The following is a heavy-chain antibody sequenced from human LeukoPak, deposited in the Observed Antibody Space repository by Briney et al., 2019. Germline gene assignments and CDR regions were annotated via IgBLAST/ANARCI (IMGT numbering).Heavy chain of an antibody. CDR1: GFTFSNYW. CDR2: IKQDGGEK. V-gene: IGHV3-7*01. CDR3: ARESSGSGSSTDS. J-gene: IGHJ4*02. D-gene: IGHD3-10*01. Sequence: WGSLRLSCAASGFTFSNYWMSWVRQAPGKGLEWVANIKQDGGEKYYVGSVKGRFTISRDNAKNSLYLQMNSLRADDTAVYYCARESSGSGSSTDSWGQGTLVTVSS.